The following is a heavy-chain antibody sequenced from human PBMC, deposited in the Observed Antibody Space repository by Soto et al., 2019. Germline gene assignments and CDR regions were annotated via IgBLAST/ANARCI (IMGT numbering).Heavy chain of an antibody. CDR3: ARVKEEMATKFWFDP. Sequence: EASVKVSCKASGGTFSSYAISWVRQAPGQGLEWMGGIIPIFGTANYAQKFQGRVTITADESTSTAYMELSSLRSEDTAVYYCARVKEEMATKFWFDPWGQGTLVTVSS. CDR1: GGTFSSYA. V-gene: IGHV1-69*13. D-gene: IGHD5-12*01. J-gene: IGHJ5*02. CDR2: IIPIFGTA.